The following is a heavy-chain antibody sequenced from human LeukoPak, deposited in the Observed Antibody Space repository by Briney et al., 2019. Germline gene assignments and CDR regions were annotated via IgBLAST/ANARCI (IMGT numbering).Heavy chain of an antibody. V-gene: IGHV4-34*01. D-gene: IGHD1-26*01. CDR3: AGLTGGADDY. J-gene: IGHJ4*02. Sequence: SETLSLTCTVSGGSISSYYWSWIRQPAGKGLEWIGEINHSGSTNYNPSLKSRVTISVDTSKNQFSLKLSSVTAADTAVYYCAGLTGGADDYWGQGTLVTVSS. CDR2: INHSGST. CDR1: GGSISSYY.